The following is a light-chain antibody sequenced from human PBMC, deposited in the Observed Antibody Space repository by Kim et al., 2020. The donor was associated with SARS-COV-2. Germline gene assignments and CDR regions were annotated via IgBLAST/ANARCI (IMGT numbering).Light chain of an antibody. J-gene: IGKJ4*01. CDR1: EIIRNNY. CDR3: QRFGSSILT. CDR2: GAS. Sequence: PGESATLSCRASEIIRNNYLAWYQHKPGQAPRLLIYGASCRATDIPDRFSGSGSGTDFTLTISRLEPEDFAVYYCQRFGSSILTFGGGTKVDIK. V-gene: IGKV3-20*01.